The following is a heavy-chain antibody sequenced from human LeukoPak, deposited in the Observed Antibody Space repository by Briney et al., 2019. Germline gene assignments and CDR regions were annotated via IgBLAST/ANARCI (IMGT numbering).Heavy chain of an antibody. CDR1: GYTFTGYY. J-gene: IGHJ4*02. V-gene: IGHV1-46*01. CDR3: AREIGPRQLHLWGSAFDY. CDR2: INPSGGGT. D-gene: IGHD5-18*01. Sequence: ASVKVSCKASGYTFTGYYMHWVRQAPGQGLEWMGIINPSGGGTSYAQKFQGRLTMTRDTSTTTVYMELSSLRSEDTAMYYCAREIGPRQLHLWGSAFDYWGQGTLVAVSS.